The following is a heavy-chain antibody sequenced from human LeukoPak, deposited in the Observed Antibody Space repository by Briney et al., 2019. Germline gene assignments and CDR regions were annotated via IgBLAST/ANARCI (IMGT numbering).Heavy chain of an antibody. CDR2: IYYSGST. CDR3: TRGTAVYGGNSPYYFDY. D-gene: IGHD4-23*01. J-gene: IGHJ4*02. Sequence: SETLSLTCTVSGGSISSYYWSWIRQPPGKGLEWIGYIYYSGSTNYNPSLKSRVSISVDTSKNQLSLKLTSVTTADTAVYYCTRGTAVYGGNSPYYFDYWGQGTLVTVSS. V-gene: IGHV4-59*01. CDR1: GGSISSYY.